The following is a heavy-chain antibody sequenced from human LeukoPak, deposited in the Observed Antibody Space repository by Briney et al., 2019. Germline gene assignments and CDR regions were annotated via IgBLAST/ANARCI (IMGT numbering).Heavy chain of an antibody. D-gene: IGHD2-15*01. Sequence: SETLSLTCAVYGGSFSGYYWSWIRQPPGKGLEWIGEINHSGSTNYNPSLKSRVTISVDTSKNQFSLKLSSVTAADTAVYYCARSCGGSCYSVPDWGQGTLVTVSS. J-gene: IGHJ4*02. CDR1: GGSFSGYY. CDR2: INHSGST. V-gene: IGHV4-34*01. CDR3: ARSCGGSCYSVPD.